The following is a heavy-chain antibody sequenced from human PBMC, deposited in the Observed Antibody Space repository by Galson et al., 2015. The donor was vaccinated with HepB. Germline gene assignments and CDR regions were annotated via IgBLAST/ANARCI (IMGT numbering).Heavy chain of an antibody. V-gene: IGHV1-2*04. CDR2: INPNSGGT. J-gene: IGHJ3*02. Sequence: SVKVSCKASGYTFTGYYMHWVRQAPGQGLEWMGWINPNSGGTNYAQKFQGWVTMTRDTSISTAYMELRSLRSDDTAVYYCARELWFGELDAFDIWGQGTMVTVS. D-gene: IGHD3-10*01. CDR1: GYTFTGYY. CDR3: ARELWFGELDAFDI.